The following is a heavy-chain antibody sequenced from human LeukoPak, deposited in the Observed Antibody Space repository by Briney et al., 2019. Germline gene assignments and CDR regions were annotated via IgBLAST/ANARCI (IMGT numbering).Heavy chain of an antibody. CDR3: TREYLTVSYFDY. D-gene: IGHD4-11*01. V-gene: IGHV3-7*05. CDR2: IKQDGSEQ. J-gene: IGHJ4*02. Sequence: GGSLRLSCAASGFTFSSYWMSWVRQAPGKGLEWVANIKQDGSEQYYVDSVKGRFTISRDNAKNSLFLQMNSLRGEDTAVYYCTREYLTVSYFDYWGQGTLVTVSS. CDR1: GFTFSSYW.